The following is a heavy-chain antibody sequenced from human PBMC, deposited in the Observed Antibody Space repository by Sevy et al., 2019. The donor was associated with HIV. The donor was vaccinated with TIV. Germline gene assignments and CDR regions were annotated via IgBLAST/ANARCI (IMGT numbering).Heavy chain of an antibody. CDR1: GFTFSSYS. V-gene: IGHV3-21*01. CDR3: PLHDYGHYGSFDY. J-gene: IGHJ4*02. D-gene: IGHD4-17*01. CDR2: ISSSSSYI. Sequence: GGSLRLSCAASGFTFSSYSMNWVRQAPGKGLEWVSSISSSSSYIYYADSVKGRFTISRDNAKNSLYLQMNSLRAEDTAVYYCPLHDYGHYGSFDYRGQGTLVTVSS.